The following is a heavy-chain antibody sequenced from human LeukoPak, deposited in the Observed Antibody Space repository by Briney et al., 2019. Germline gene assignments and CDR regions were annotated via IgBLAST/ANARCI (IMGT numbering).Heavy chain of an antibody. D-gene: IGHD2-15*01. CDR3: VRGAPTYCSGGSCYSGDAFDI. V-gene: IGHV3-20*04. CDR1: GFTFDDYG. J-gene: IGHJ3*02. CDR2: INLSGASI. Sequence: SGGSLRLSCVASGFTFDDYGMSWVRQAPGKGLEWVSGINLSGASIGYADSVKGRFTISRDNAKNSLYLQMKSLRGEETTLYYRVRGAPTYCSGGSCYSGDAFDIWGQGTMVTVSS.